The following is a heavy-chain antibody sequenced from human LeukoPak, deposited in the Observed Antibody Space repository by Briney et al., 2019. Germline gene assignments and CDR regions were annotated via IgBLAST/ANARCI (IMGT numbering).Heavy chain of an antibody. CDR1: GYSIAHGFF. Sequence: PSETLSLTCTVSGYSIAHGFFWAWIRQPPGGGLEWIGSLYHSGTTYYNTSLKSRISTSVDTSKNQFSLKLRLVTAADTAVYYCARVEVPRDINDWYFDLWGRGTLVTDSS. CDR2: LYHSGTT. CDR3: ARVEVPRDINDWYFDL. V-gene: IGHV4-38-2*02. J-gene: IGHJ2*01. D-gene: IGHD2-15*01.